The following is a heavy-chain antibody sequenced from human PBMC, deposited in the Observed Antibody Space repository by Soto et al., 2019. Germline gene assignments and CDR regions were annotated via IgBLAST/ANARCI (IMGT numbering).Heavy chain of an antibody. Sequence: QVQLVQSGAEVKKPGSSVKVSCKASGGTFSSYTISWVRQAPGQGLEWMGRIIPILGIANYAQKFQGRVTSTADKSTSKAWMEVSSLRSEDTAVYYCARWGYSGYDTIDYWGQGTLVTVSS. CDR3: ARWGYSGYDTIDY. V-gene: IGHV1-69*02. J-gene: IGHJ4*02. CDR1: GGTFSSYT. D-gene: IGHD5-12*01. CDR2: IIPILGIA.